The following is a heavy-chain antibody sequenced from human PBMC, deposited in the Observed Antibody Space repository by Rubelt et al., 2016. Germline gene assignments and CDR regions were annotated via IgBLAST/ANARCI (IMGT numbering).Heavy chain of an antibody. V-gene: IGHV3-74*01. CDR3: ARDIRSKYSSSWYPYYYYYYGMDV. D-gene: IGHD6-13*01. CDR2: GTST. Sequence: GTSTSYADSVKGRFTISRDNAKNTLYLQMSSLRAEDTAVYYCARDIRSKYSSSWYPYYYYYYGMDVWGQGTTVTVSS. J-gene: IGHJ6*02.